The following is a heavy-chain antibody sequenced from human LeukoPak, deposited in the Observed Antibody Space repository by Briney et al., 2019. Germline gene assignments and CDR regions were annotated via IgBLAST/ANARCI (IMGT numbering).Heavy chain of an antibody. CDR3: AKDGKYQLLPTYYYYYYMDV. J-gene: IGHJ6*03. CDR1: GFTFSDYY. CDR2: ISNTGSTI. D-gene: IGHD2-2*01. V-gene: IGHV3-11*04. Sequence: GGSLRLSCAASGFTFSDYYMSWIRQAPGKGLEWVSHISNTGSTIYFADSVRGRITISRDNAKNSLYLQMNSLRAEDTAVYYCAKDGKYQLLPTYYYYYYMDVWGKGTTVTVSS.